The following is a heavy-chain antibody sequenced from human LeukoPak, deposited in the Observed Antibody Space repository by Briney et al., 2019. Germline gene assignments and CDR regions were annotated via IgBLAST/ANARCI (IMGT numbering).Heavy chain of an antibody. D-gene: IGHD3-10*01. CDR2: IYPGDSDT. CDR1: GYSFNTYR. V-gene: IGHV5-51*01. J-gene: IGHJ4*02. CDR3: ARQYGHRIDY. Sequence: GDSLKISCKGSGYSFNTYRIAWVRQMPGKGLEWVGIIYPGDSDTRYSPSFQGQVTISADKSIGTAYLQRSTLKASDTAMYYCARQYGHRIDYWGQGTLVTVSS.